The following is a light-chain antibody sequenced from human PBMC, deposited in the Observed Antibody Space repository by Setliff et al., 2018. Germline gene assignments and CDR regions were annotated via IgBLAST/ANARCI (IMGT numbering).Light chain of an antibody. CDR2: DAS. CDR1: QGIGNA. CDR3: LQDYNHSFA. J-gene: IGKJ4*01. Sequence: AIQMTQSPASLSASVGDRVTITCRPSQGIGNALAWYQQKPGKAPTLLIYDASTLQSGAPSRFSGRGSGTEFTLTISNLQPEDFATYYCLQDYNHSFAFGGGTKVDIK. V-gene: IGKV1-6*01.